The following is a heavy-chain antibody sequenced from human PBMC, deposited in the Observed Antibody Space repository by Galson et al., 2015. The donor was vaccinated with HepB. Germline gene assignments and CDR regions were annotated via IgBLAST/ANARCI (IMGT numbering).Heavy chain of an antibody. CDR2: INSDGSST. CDR1: GFTFSSYW. V-gene: IGHV3-74*01. CDR3: AREIGSSSMFDYYYGMDV. J-gene: IGHJ6*02. D-gene: IGHD6-6*01. Sequence: SLRLSCAASGFTFSSYWMHWVRQAPGKGLVWVSRINSDGSSTSYADSVKGRFTISRDNAKNTLYLQMNSLRAEDTAVYYCAREIGSSSMFDYYYGMDVWGQGATVTVSS.